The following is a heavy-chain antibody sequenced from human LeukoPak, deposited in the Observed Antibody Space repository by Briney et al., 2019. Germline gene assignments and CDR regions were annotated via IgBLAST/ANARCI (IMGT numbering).Heavy chain of an antibody. CDR2: IRYDGNNK. CDR1: GFTFSSYG. D-gene: IGHD4-17*01. J-gene: IGHJ4*02. V-gene: IGHV3-30*02. CDR3: AKGDYGDYVTIFDY. Sequence: PGGSLRLSCAASGFTFSSYGMHWIRQAPGKGLEWVAFIRYDGNNKYYADSVKGRFTISRDNSKNTLYLQMNSLRAEDTAVYYCAKGDYGDYVTIFDYWGQGTLVTVSS.